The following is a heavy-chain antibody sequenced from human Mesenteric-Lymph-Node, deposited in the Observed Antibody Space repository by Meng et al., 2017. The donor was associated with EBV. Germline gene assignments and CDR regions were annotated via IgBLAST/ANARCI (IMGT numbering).Heavy chain of an antibody. CDR1: GASFSGHY. Sequence: QVNLPEWGAGLLKPSETLSLTCAAYGASFSGHYGGWMRQPPGKGLEWIGEIDPTGNTKYIPSLKSRVTISLDTSRNQLSLKLTSVTAADTAVYYCSIWDTGALQNYWGPGTLVTVSS. CDR3: SIWDTGALQNY. CDR2: IDPTGNT. J-gene: IGHJ4*02. D-gene: IGHD5-18*01. V-gene: IGHV4-34*01.